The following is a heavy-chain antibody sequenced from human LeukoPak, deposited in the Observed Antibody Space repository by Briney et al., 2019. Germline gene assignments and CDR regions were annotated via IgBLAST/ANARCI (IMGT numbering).Heavy chain of an antibody. CDR1: GGSFSGYY. J-gene: IGHJ3*02. D-gene: IGHD3-22*01. CDR2: INHSGST. CDR3: ARGPYSYDSSGAFDI. Sequence: SETLSLTCAVYGGSFSGYYWSWIRQPPGKGLERIGEINHSGSTNYNPSLKSRVTISVDTSKNQFSLKLSSVTAADTAVYFCARGPYSYDSSGAFDIWGQGTMVTVSS. V-gene: IGHV4-34*01.